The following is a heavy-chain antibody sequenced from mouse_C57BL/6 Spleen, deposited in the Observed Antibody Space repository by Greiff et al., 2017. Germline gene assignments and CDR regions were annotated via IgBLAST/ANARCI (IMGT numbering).Heavy chain of an antibody. Sequence: VQLQESGAELARPGASVKMSCKASGYTFTSYTMHWVKQRPGQGLEWIGYINPSSGYTKYNQKFKDKATLTADKSSSTAYMQLSSLTSEDSAVYYCARFRDYFDVWGTGTTVTVSS. J-gene: IGHJ1*03. CDR1: GYTFTSYT. V-gene: IGHV1-4*01. CDR3: ARFRDYFDV. CDR2: INPSSGYT.